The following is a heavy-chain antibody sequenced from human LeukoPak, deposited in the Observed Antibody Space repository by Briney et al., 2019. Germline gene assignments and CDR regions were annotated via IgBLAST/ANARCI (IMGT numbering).Heavy chain of an antibody. Sequence: GASVKVSCKASGYTFTSYDINWVRQATGQGLEWMGWINPNSGGTNYAQKFQGRVTMTRDTSISTAYMELSRLRSDDTAVYYCARVVRGYSYGRKWFDPWGQGTLVTVSS. V-gene: IGHV1-2*02. J-gene: IGHJ5*02. D-gene: IGHD5-18*01. CDR2: INPNSGGT. CDR1: GYTFTSYD. CDR3: ARVVRGYSYGRKWFDP.